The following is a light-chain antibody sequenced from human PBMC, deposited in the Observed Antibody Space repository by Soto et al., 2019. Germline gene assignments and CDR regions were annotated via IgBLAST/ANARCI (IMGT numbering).Light chain of an antibody. CDR1: SSDVGGYNY. J-gene: IGLJ2*01. CDR2: DVS. CDR3: SSYTTSGSLV. Sequence: QSALTQPASVSGSPGQSITISCTGTSSDVGGYNYVSWYQQHPGKAPKLMIYDVSNRPSGVSIRFSGSKSGNTASLTISGVQAEDEADYYCSSYTTSGSLVFGGGTKVTVL. V-gene: IGLV2-14*01.